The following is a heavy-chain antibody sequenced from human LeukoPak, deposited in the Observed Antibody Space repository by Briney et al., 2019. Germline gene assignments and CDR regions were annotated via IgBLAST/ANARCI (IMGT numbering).Heavy chain of an antibody. V-gene: IGHV3-53*01. CDR2: IYSGGST. CDR3: ARHSRCSSTSCYPLRRDWYFDL. D-gene: IGHD2-2*01. J-gene: IGHJ2*01. CDR1: GFTVSSNY. Sequence: GGSLRLSCAASGFTVSSNYMSWVRQAPGKGLEWVSVIYSGGSTYYADSVKGRFTISRDNSKNTLYLQMNSLRAEDTAVYYCARHSRCSSTSCYPLRRDWYFDLWGRGTLVTVSS.